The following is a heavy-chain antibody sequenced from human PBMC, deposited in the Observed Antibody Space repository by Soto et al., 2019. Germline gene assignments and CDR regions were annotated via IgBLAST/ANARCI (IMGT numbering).Heavy chain of an antibody. CDR3: ARVAYCGGDCHRWFDS. V-gene: IGHV4-30-2*01. Sequence: SETLSLTCAVSGGSISSGGYSWSWIRQPPGKGLEWIGYIYHSGSTYYNPSLKSRVTISVDRSKNQFSLKLSSVTAADTAVYYCARVAYCGGDCHRWFDSWGSGIGVTVSS. CDR2: IYHSGST. CDR1: GGSISSGGYS. J-gene: IGHJ5*01. D-gene: IGHD2-21*02.